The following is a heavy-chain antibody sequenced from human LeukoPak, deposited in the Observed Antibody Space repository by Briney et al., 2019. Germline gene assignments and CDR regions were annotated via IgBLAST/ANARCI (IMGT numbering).Heavy chain of an antibody. CDR3: ATAPSPDYYYGMDV. J-gene: IGHJ6*02. CDR1: GGSFSGYY. Sequence: SETLSLTCAVYGGSFSGYYWSWIRQPPGKGLEWIGEINHSGSTNYNPSLKSRVTISVDRSKNQFSLKLSSVTATDTAVYYCATAPSPDYYYGMDVWGQGTTVTVSS. V-gene: IGHV4-34*01. CDR2: INHSGST.